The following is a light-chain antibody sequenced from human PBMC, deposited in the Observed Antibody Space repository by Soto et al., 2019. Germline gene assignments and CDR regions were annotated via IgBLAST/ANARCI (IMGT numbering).Light chain of an antibody. CDR2: EVS. V-gene: IGLV2-8*01. Sequence: QSALTQPPSASGSPGQSVTIYCTGTSSDIGAYNHVSWYQQHPGRAPRFIIYEVSQRPSGVPDRFSGSKSGSTASLTVSGLQADDEADYCCSSYGGSSNPVMFGGGTKLTVL. CDR1: SSDIGAYNH. CDR3: SSYGGSSNPVM. J-gene: IGLJ3*02.